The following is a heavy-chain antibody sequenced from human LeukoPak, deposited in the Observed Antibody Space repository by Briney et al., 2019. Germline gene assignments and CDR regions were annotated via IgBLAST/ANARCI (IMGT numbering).Heavy chain of an antibody. V-gene: IGHV3-64*01. CDR1: GLTFSNYA. CDR2: ISSNGGST. D-gene: IGHD2-21*02. CDR3: ARDLRLKELAYCGGDCLDY. Sequence: GGSLRLSCAASGLTFSNYAMHWVRQAPGKGLEYVSAISSNGGSTYYANSVKGRFTISRDNSKNTLYLQMGSLRAEDMAVYYRARDLRLKELAYCGGDCLDYWGQGTLVTVSS. J-gene: IGHJ4*02.